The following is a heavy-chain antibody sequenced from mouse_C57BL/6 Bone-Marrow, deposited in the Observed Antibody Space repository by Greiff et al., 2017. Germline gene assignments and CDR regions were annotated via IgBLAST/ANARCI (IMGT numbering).Heavy chain of an antibody. CDR2: IYPRSGNT. V-gene: IGHV1-81*01. Sequence: QVQLQQSGDELARPGASVKLSCKASGYTFTSYGISWVKQRTGQGLEWIGEIYPRSGNTYYNEKFKGKATLTADKSSSTAYMELRSLTSEDSAVYFCARERSKSLLLRRGFAYWGQGTLVTVAA. D-gene: IGHD1-1*01. CDR1: GYTFTSYG. J-gene: IGHJ3*01. CDR3: ARERSKSLLLRRGFAY.